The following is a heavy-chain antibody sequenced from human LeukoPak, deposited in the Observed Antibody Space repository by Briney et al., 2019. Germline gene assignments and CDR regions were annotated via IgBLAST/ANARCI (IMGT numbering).Heavy chain of an antibody. Sequence: PSETLSLTCTVSGVSISSSSYYWGWIRQPPGKGLEWIGSIYYSGSTYYNPSLKSRVTISVDTSKNQFSLKLSSVTAADTAVYYCARHKYDFWSGYYLNWFDPWGQGTLVTVSS. CDR2: IYYSGST. CDR1: GVSISSSSYY. D-gene: IGHD3-3*01. V-gene: IGHV4-39*01. J-gene: IGHJ5*02. CDR3: ARHKYDFWSGYYLNWFDP.